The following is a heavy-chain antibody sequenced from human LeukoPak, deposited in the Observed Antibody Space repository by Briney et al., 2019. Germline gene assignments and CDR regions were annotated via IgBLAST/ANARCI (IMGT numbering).Heavy chain of an antibody. Sequence: ASVKVSCKASGYTFTSYGINWVRQAPGQGLEWMGWISAYNGNTNYAQKLQGRVTMTTDTSTSTAYMELRSLRSDDTAVYYCARDLGYIVVIPAADYWGQGTLVTVSS. D-gene: IGHD2-2*01. V-gene: IGHV1-18*01. J-gene: IGHJ4*02. CDR3: ARDLGYIVVIPAADY. CDR1: GYTFTSYG. CDR2: ISAYNGNT.